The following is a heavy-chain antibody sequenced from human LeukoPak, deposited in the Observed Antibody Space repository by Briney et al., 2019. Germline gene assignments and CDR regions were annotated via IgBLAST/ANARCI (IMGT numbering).Heavy chain of an antibody. D-gene: IGHD5-18*01. J-gene: IGHJ4*02. CDR3: ARGSWAMDTAMVPFDY. V-gene: IGHV3-74*01. Sequence: PGGSLRLSCAASGFTFSSYWMHWVRQAPGKGLVWVSRINSDGSSTSYAHSVKGRFTISRDNAKNTLYLQMNSLRAEDTAVYYCARGSWAMDTAMVPFDYWGQGTLVTVSS. CDR2: INSDGSST. CDR1: GFTFSSYW.